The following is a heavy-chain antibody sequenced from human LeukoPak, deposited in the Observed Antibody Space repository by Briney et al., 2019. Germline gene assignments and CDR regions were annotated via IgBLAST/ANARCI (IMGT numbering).Heavy chain of an antibody. CDR1: GYSISSGYY. V-gene: IGHV4-38-2*01. CDR3: ARQDLYYYYYMDV. J-gene: IGHJ6*03. D-gene: IGHD2-15*01. Sequence: SETLSLTCAVSGYSISSGYYWGWIRPPPGKGLEWIGSIYHSGRTYYNPSLKSRVTISVDTSKNQFSLKLSSVTAADTAVYYCARQDLYYYYYMDVWGKGTTVTVSS. CDR2: IYHSGRT.